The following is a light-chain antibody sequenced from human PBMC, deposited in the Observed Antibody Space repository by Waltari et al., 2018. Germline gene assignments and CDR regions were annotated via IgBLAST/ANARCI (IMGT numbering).Light chain of an antibody. Sequence: QLVLTQSPSASASLGASVKLTCTLSSGHSSNVIAWLQQQPEKGPRYLMKVNSDGSHSKGDKIPDRFSGSSSGAEHFLTSSSLQSEDEADYYCQTGGHGTWVFGGGTKLTGL. CDR3: QTGGHGTWV. V-gene: IGLV4-69*01. J-gene: IGLJ3*02. CDR2: VNSDGSH. CDR1: SGHSSNV.